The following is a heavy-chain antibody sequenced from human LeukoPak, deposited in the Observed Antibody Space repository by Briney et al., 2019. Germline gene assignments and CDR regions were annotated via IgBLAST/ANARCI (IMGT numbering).Heavy chain of an antibody. Sequence: GGSLRLSCGGSGCIFPTYTMDWVRQAPGKGLEWVALILHDGSDTNYAESVKGRFTISRDNSKNTVHLQMNNLRPEDTAVYYCVRDGMAGTPNAFDMWGQGAMVTVSS. V-gene: IGHV3-30*04. CDR2: ILHDGSDT. D-gene: IGHD6-19*01. CDR1: GCIFPTYT. J-gene: IGHJ3*02. CDR3: VRDGMAGTPNAFDM.